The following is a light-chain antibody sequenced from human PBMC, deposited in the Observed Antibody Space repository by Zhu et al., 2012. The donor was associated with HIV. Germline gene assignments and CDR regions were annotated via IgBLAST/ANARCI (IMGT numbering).Light chain of an antibody. CDR3: QQSYNIPPFT. CDR2: AAS. V-gene: IGKV1-39*01. Sequence: DIQMTQSPSSLSASVGDRVTITCRASQSIGTYLNWYQQKPGRAPQLLIYAASNLQSGVPSRFSGSGSGPHFTLSITNLQPEDFATYYCQQSYNIPPFTFGPGTQSGYET. J-gene: IGKJ3*01. CDR1: QSIGTY.